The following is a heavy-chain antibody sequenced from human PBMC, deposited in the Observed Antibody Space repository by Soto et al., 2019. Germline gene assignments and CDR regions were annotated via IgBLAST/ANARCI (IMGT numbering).Heavy chain of an antibody. V-gene: IGHV1-69*13. Sequence: SVKVSCKASGGTFSSYAISWVRQAPGQGLEWMGGIIPIFGTANYAQKFQGRVTITADESTSTAYMELSSLRSEDTAVYYCARAPSLVVVTYYFDYWGQGTLVTVSS. CDR1: GGTFSSYA. CDR3: ARAPSLVVVTYYFDY. CDR2: IIPIFGTA. J-gene: IGHJ4*02. D-gene: IGHD2-15*01.